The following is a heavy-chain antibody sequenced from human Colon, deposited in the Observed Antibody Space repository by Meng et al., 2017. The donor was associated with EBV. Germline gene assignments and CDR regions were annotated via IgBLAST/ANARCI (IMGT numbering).Heavy chain of an antibody. CDR2: VKPTDDST. V-gene: IGHV1-46*01. CDR1: RYTFTRYY. CDR3: AREGPQTYFFDY. J-gene: IGHJ4*02. Sequence: QVQLVQSGAAVKEPXXXXXXSCKASRYTFTRYYIHWLRQAPGQGLEWMGIVKPTDDSTTYTQKLQGRVTMTWDTPTTTVYMELSSLASEDTAVYFCAREGPQTYFFDYWGQGTLVTVSS.